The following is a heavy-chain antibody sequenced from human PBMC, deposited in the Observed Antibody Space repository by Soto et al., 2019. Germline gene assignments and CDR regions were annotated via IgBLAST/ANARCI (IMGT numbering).Heavy chain of an antibody. D-gene: IGHD3-10*01. CDR1: GFTFSSYA. Sequence: GGSLRLSCAASGFTFSSYAMSWVRQAPGKGLEWVSAISGSGGSTYYADSVKGRFTISSDNSKNTLDLQMNSLRAEDTAVYYCAKPRSGSYFGGLGYWGQGTLVTVSS. CDR3: AKPRSGSYFGGLGY. CDR2: ISGSGGST. V-gene: IGHV3-23*01. J-gene: IGHJ4*02.